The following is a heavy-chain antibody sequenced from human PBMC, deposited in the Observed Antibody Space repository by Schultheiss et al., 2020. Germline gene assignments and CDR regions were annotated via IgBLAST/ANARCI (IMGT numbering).Heavy chain of an antibody. CDR2: IYYSGST. V-gene: IGHV4-39*01. J-gene: IGHJ1*01. CDR3: SWLGAIFGVVSKPAEYFQH. CDR1: GASIRSSSYY. D-gene: IGHD3-3*01. Sequence: SETLSLTCTVSGASIRSSSYYWGWIRQPPGKGLEWIGSIYYSGSTYYNPSLKSRVTISVDTSKNQFSLKLSSVTAADTAVYYCSWLGAIFGVVSKPAEYFQHWVRGPLVTVSS.